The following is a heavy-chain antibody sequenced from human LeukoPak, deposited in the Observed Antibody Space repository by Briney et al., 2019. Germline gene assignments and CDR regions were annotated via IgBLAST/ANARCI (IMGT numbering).Heavy chain of an antibody. CDR3: ARDLTYYDSSGPPDY. CDR1: GFTFSSYA. Sequence: GGSLRLSCAASGFTFSSYAMHWVRQAPGKGLEWVAVISYDGSNKYYADSVKGRFTIPRDNSKNTLYLQMNSLRAEDTAVYYCARDLTYYDSSGPPDYWGQGTLVTVSS. CDR2: ISYDGSNK. D-gene: IGHD3-22*01. V-gene: IGHV3-30-3*01. J-gene: IGHJ4*02.